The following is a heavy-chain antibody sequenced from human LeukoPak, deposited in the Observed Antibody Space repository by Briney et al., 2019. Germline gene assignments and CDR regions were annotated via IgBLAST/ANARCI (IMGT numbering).Heavy chain of an antibody. J-gene: IGHJ4*02. CDR1: GFTFSSYW. D-gene: IGHD3-9*01. Sequence: GGSLRLSCAASGFTFSSYWIHWVRQAPGKGLVWVSRISSDGSSRTYADSVKGRFTISRDNAKNTLYLQMNSLRAEDSAVYYCARGGGYDILTGFNPFDYWGQGTLVTVSS. V-gene: IGHV3-74*01. CDR3: ARGGGYDILTGFNPFDY. CDR2: ISSDGSSR.